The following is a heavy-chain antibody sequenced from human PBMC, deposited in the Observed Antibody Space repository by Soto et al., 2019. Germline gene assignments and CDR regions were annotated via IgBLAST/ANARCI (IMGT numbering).Heavy chain of an antibody. J-gene: IGHJ6*02. CDR1: GFTFDDYA. D-gene: IGHD3-10*01. CDR2: ISGNSGSI. Sequence: EVQLVESGGGLVQPGRSLRLSCAASGFTFDDYAMHWVRQAPGKGLEWVSGISGNSGSIGYSDSVKGRFTISRDNAKNSMYLQMNSLRAEDTALYYCATLVGAAPNPYYYYYGMDVWGQGTKVPVSS. V-gene: IGHV3-9*01. CDR3: ATLVGAAPNPYYYYYGMDV.